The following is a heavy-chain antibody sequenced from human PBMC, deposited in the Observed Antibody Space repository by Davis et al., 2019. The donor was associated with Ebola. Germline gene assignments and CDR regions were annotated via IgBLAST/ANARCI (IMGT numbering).Heavy chain of an antibody. CDR1: GLTFSRYG. J-gene: IGHJ4*02. CDR2: IWYDGRNS. Sequence: PGGSLRLSCAASGLTFSRYGMHWVRQAPGKGLEWVAFIWYDGRNSHYIDSVKGRFIISRDNSKNTLYLQMNSLRAEDTAVYYCARKTHFDYWGQGTLVTVSS. V-gene: IGHV3-30*02. CDR3: ARKTHFDY.